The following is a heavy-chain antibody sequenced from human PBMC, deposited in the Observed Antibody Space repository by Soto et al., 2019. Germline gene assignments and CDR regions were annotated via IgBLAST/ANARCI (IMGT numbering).Heavy chain of an antibody. V-gene: IGHV3-30*03. CDR1: GFTFSSYG. D-gene: IGHD4-17*01. Sequence: HPGGSLRLSCAASGFTFSSYGMHWVRQAPGKGLEWVAVISYDGSNKYYADSVKGRFTISRDNSKNTLYLQMNSLRAEDTAVYYCARHLMTTVTTGSGYFDYWGQGTLVTV. J-gene: IGHJ4*02. CDR3: ARHLMTTVTTGSGYFDY. CDR2: ISYDGSNK.